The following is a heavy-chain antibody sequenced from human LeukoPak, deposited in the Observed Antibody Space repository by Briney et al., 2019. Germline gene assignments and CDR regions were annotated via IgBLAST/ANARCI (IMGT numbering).Heavy chain of an antibody. J-gene: IGHJ4*02. Sequence: PGGSLRLSCAASAFTFRNYAMNWVRQAPGKGLEWVSSITSSSAYIYYADSVQGRFSISRDDAKNSLYLQMNSLRAEDTAVYYCARVLHKRNYDSTTYYGYWGQGTLVTVSS. CDR1: AFTFRNYA. CDR2: ITSSSAYI. CDR3: ARVLHKRNYDSTTYYGY. D-gene: IGHD3-22*01. V-gene: IGHV3-21*01.